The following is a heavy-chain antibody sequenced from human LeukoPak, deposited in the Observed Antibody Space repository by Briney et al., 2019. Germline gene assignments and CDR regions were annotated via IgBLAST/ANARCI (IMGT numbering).Heavy chain of an antibody. CDR2: IYSGGST. Sequence: HPGGSLRHSCATPRLTCSINYISCVRQAPGKGLEWVSVIYSGGSTYYADSVKGRFTISRDNSKNTLYLQMNSLRAEDTAVYYCARAEAAAGLNYFAYWGQGTLVTVSS. CDR3: ARAEAAAGLNYFAY. CDR1: RLTCSINY. V-gene: IGHV3-53*01. J-gene: IGHJ4*02. D-gene: IGHD6-13*01.